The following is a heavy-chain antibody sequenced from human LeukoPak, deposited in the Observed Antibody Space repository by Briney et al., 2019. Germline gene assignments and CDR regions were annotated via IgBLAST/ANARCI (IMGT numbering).Heavy chain of an antibody. Sequence: GASVKVSCKASGYTFTDYYMYWVRQAPGQGLEWMGWINPNNGGTNYAQRFQGRVTITRDTSINTAYIELSRLRSDDTAVYYCARGGKVTTIYYVDYWGKGPLVTVSS. J-gene: IGHJ4*02. V-gene: IGHV1-2*02. CDR2: INPNNGGT. D-gene: IGHD2-21*02. CDR3: ARGGKVTTIYYVDY. CDR1: GYTFTDYY.